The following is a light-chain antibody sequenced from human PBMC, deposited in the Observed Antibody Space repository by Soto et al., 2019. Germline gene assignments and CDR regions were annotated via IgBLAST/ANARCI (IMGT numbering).Light chain of an antibody. CDR2: AAS. CDR1: HNINTY. J-gene: IGKJ5*01. V-gene: IGKV1-39*01. CDR3: QLSDSSLA. Sequence: DIQMTQSPSSLSASVGDRVAITCRASHNINTYLNWYQQRPGKAPRLLIYAASSVQGGVPSRFSVSGSGTDFTLTISSLQPEDFATYYCQLSDSSLAFGQGTRLEIK.